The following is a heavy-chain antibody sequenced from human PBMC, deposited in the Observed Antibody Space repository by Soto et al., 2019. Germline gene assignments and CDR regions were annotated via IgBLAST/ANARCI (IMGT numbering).Heavy chain of an antibody. J-gene: IGHJ6*02. CDR3: ARSQGSSTSLEIYYYYYYGMDV. CDR1: GGTFSSYA. V-gene: IGHV1-69*01. Sequence: QVQLVQSGAEVKKPGSSVKVSCKASGGTFSSYAISWVRQAPGQGLEWMGGIIPISGTANYAQKDQGRVTIAADESTRTAYMELSRLRSEDTAAYYCARSQGSSTSLEIYYYYYYGMDVWGQGTTVTVSS. D-gene: IGHD2-2*01. CDR2: IIPISGTA.